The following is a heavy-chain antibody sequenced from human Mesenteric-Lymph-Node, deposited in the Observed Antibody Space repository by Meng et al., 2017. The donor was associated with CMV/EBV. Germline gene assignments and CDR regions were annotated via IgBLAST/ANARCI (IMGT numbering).Heavy chain of an antibody. V-gene: IGHV4-61*01. CDR1: GDSVTNGYYY. CDR3: ARQLITDYYFDY. CDR2: IYYSGNT. J-gene: IGHJ4*02. Sequence: SETLSLTCSVSGDSVTNGYYYWSWIRQPPGKELEWVGYIYYSGNTNYNPSLKSRVTLSVDTSKKQFSLKLYSVTAADTAVYYCARQLITDYYFDYWGQGTLVTVSS. D-gene: IGHD1-20*01.